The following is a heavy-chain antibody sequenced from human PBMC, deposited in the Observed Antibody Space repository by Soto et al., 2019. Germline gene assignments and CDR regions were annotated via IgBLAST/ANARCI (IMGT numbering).Heavy chain of an antibody. J-gene: IGHJ4*02. V-gene: IGHV3-9*01. CDR1: GFTFRDYA. CDR2: ISWNSGNI. CDR3: AIMNYRGFDY. D-gene: IGHD1-7*01. Sequence: EVQLVESGGGLVQPGRSLRLSCAASGFTFRDYAMHWVRHAPGKGLEWVSGISWNSGNIGYADSVKGRFTISRDNAKNSLYVQMNSLRAEDTALYFCAIMNYRGFDYWGQGTLVTVSS.